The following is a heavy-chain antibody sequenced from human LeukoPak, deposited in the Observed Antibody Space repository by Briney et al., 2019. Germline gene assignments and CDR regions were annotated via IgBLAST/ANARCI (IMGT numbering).Heavy chain of an antibody. J-gene: IGHJ2*01. V-gene: IGHV1-8*03. CDR3: ARAPITAGGNFDL. CDR2: MNPNSGNT. Sequence: ASVKVSCKASGYTFTSYDINWVRQATGQGLEWMGWMNPNSGNTGYAQKFQGRVTITRNTSISTAYMELSSLRSEDTAVYYCARAPITAGGNFDLWGRGTLVTVSS. D-gene: IGHD6-13*01. CDR1: GYTFTSYD.